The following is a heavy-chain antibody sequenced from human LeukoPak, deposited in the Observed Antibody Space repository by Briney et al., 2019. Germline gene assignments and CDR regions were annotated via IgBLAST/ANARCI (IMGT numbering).Heavy chain of an antibody. D-gene: IGHD3-3*01. Sequence: PGGSLRLSCAASGFTFSSYAMSWVRQAPGKGLEWVSAISGSGGSTYYADSVKGRFTISRDNSKNTLYLQMNSLRAEDTAVYYCAKNPNPVLRFLEWSSDWYFDLWGRGTLVTVSS. CDR3: AKNPNPVLRFLEWSSDWYFDL. CDR2: ISGSGGST. V-gene: IGHV3-23*01. CDR1: GFTFSSYA. J-gene: IGHJ2*01.